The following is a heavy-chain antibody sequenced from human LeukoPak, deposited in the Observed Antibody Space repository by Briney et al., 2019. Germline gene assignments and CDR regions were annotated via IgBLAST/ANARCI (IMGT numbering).Heavy chain of an antibody. CDR1: GGSFSGYY. J-gene: IGHJ6*03. V-gene: IGHV4-34*01. CDR2: INHSGST. Sequence: SSETLSLTCAAYGGSFSGYYWSWIRQPPGKGLEWVGEINHSGSTNYNPSLKSRVTISVDTSKNQVSLKLRSVTAADTAVYYCARTTEGYAGGPGYSYYYYMDVWGKGTTVTISS. D-gene: IGHD5-12*01. CDR3: ARTTEGYAGGPGYSYYYYMDV.